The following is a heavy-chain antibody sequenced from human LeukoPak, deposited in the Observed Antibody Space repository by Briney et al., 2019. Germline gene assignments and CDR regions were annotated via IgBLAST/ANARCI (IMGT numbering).Heavy chain of an antibody. Sequence: PSETLSLTCTVSGGSISRHYWSWIRQPAGKGLEWIGRIYGSGGTDYNPSLNSRVAMSVGTSKNQISLKLTSVTAADTAVYYCARDPSYSSGYFDYWGQGTLVTASS. D-gene: IGHD5-12*01. V-gene: IGHV4-4*07. J-gene: IGHJ4*02. CDR3: ARDPSYSSGYFDY. CDR2: IYGSGGT. CDR1: GGSISRHY.